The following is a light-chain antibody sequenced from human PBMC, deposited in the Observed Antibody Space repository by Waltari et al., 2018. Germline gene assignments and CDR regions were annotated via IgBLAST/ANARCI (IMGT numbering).Light chain of an antibody. CDR3: HQRSNWPLT. J-gene: IGKJ4*01. CDR2: DAS. CDR1: QGVSRY. V-gene: IGKV3-11*01. Sequence: EIVLTQSPATLSLSPGERATLSCRASQGVSRYLAWYQQTPGQAPRLLIYDASNRATGIPARFSCSGSGADFTLTISSLEPEDFAIYYCHQRSNWPLTFGGGTKVEIK.